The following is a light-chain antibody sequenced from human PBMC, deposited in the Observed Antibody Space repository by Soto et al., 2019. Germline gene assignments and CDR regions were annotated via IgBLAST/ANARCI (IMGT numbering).Light chain of an antibody. V-gene: IGLV2-8*01. J-gene: IGLJ2*01. Sequence: QSALTQPPSASGSPGQSVTMSCTGTLSDVGGQNLVSWYRQDPGKAPKLIIYDVNQRPSGVPDRFSGSKSGSTASLTVSGLQAEDEANYYCSSYTGTNVIFGGGTKVTVL. CDR3: SSYTGTNVI. CDR1: LSDVGGQNL. CDR2: DVN.